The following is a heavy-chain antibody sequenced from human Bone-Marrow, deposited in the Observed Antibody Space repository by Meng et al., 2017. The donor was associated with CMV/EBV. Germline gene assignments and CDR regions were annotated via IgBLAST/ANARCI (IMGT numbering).Heavy chain of an antibody. Sequence: ASVKVSCKASGYTFTSYYMHWVRQAPGQGLEWMGIINPSGGSTIYAQKFQGRVTMTEDTSTDTAYMELSSLRSEDTAVYYCATFPSGYAYYYYGMDVWGQGTTVTVSS. V-gene: IGHV1-46*01. D-gene: IGHD3-3*01. J-gene: IGHJ6*02. CDR1: GYTFTSYY. CDR3: ATFPSGYAYYYYGMDV. CDR2: INPSGGST.